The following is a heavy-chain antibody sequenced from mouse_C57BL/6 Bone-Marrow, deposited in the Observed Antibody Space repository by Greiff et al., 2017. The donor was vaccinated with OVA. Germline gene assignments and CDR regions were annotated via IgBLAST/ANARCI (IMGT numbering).Heavy chain of an antibody. J-gene: IGHJ4*01. CDR1: GFNIKDDY. CDR2: IDPENGDT. CDR3: TTRYYGSPHYYAMDY. Sequence: EVQLQESGAELVRPGASVKLSCTASGFNIKDDYMHWVKQRPEQGLEWIGWIDPENGDTEYASKFQGKATITADTSSNTAYLQLSSLTSEDTAVYYCTTRYYGSPHYYAMDYWGQGTSVTVSS. D-gene: IGHD1-1*01. V-gene: IGHV14-4*01.